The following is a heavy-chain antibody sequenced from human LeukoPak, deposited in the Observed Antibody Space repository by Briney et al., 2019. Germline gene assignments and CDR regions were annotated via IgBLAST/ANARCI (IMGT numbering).Heavy chain of an antibody. D-gene: IGHD4-17*01. CDR3: SKFDYAAFEY. CDR2: VKSKTNGGTI. V-gene: IGHV3-15*01. J-gene: IGHJ4*02. Sequence: GGSLRLSCAASGFTFSNAWMSWVRQAPGKGLEWVGRVKSKTNGGTIDYAAPVKGRFTISRDDSKNTLYLQMNSLKTEDTAVYYCSKFDYAAFEYWGQGALVTVSS. CDR1: GFTFSNAW.